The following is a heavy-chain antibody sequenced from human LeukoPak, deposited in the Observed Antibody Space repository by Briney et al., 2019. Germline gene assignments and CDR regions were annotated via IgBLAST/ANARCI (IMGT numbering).Heavy chain of an antibody. V-gene: IGHV3-30*04. CDR1: GFTFSSYA. D-gene: IGHD3-22*01. CDR3: ARGFPIVVVKSEPFGY. CDR2: ISYDGSNK. J-gene: IGHJ4*02. Sequence: GRSLRLSCAASGFTFSSYAMHWVRQAPGKGLEWVAVISYDGSNKYYADSVKGRFTISRDNSKNTLYLQMNSLRAEDTAVYYCARGFPIVVVKSEPFGYWGQGTLVTVSS.